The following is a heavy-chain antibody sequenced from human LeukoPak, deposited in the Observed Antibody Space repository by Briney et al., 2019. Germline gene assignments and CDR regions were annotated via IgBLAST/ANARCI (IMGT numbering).Heavy chain of an antibody. Sequence: SETLSLTCTVSGGSISSGSLYWSWIRQPAGKGLEWIGRIYTSGSINYNPSLKSRVTISVDTSKNQFSLKLSSVTAADTAVYYCASNIPTPTTSPPLGYWGQGTLVTVSS. CDR2: IYTSGSI. V-gene: IGHV4-61*02. J-gene: IGHJ4*02. CDR1: GGSISSGSLY. D-gene: IGHD1-1*01. CDR3: ASNIPTPTTSPPLGY.